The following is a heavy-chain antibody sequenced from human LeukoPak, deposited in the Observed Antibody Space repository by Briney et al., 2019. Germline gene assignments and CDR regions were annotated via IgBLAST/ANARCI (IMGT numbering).Heavy chain of an antibody. Sequence: PSETLSLTCTVSGGSISSYYWSWIRQPPGKGLEWIGYIYYSVSTNSNPSLKSRVTISVDTSKNQFSLKLSSVTAADTAVYYCAREALNAYDSSGYYAWGQGTLVTVSS. V-gene: IGHV4-59*01. J-gene: IGHJ4*02. CDR1: GGSISSYY. CDR2: IYYSVST. D-gene: IGHD3-22*01. CDR3: AREALNAYDSSGYYA.